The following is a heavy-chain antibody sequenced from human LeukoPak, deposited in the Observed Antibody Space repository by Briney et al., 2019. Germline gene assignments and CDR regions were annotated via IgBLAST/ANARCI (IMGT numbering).Heavy chain of an antibody. CDR1: GYTFTSYY. CDR2: INPSGGST. Sequence: ASVKVSCKASGYTFTSYYMHWVRQAPGQGLEWMGIINPSGGSTSYAQKFQGRVTMTRDTSTSTAYMELRSLRSDDTAVYYCARSSYYDSSGGNQFGYGYWGQGTLVTVSS. V-gene: IGHV1-46*01. D-gene: IGHD3-22*01. CDR3: ARSSYYDSSGGNQFGYGY. J-gene: IGHJ4*02.